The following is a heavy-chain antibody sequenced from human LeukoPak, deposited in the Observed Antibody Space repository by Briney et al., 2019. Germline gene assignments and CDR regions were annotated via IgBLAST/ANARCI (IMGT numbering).Heavy chain of an antibody. J-gene: IGHJ5*02. CDR3: ARWAVAGSVYWFDP. D-gene: IGHD6-19*01. V-gene: IGHV1-18*01. CDR1: GYTFSTYG. Sequence: ASVKVSCRASGYTFSTYGINWVRQAPGQGLEWVGWTSAYHDTTNYAQNLQGRVTMTTDKSTSTAYMELRSLRPDDTAVYYCARWAVAGSVYWFDPWGQGTLVTVSS. CDR2: TSAYHDTT.